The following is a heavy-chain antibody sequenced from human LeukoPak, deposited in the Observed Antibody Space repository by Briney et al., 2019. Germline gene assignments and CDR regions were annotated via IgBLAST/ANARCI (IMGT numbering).Heavy chain of an antibody. V-gene: IGHV4-34*01. CDR3: ARLLGSNTNYFDY. CDR2: INHSGST. J-gene: IGHJ4*02. D-gene: IGHD4-23*01. Sequence: SETLSLTCTVSGGSISSYYWNWIRQPPGKGLEWIGEINHSGSTDYNPSLNSRVTISVDTSKNQFSLKLNSVTAADTAVYYCARLLGSNTNYFDYWGRGTLVTVSS. CDR1: GGSISSYY.